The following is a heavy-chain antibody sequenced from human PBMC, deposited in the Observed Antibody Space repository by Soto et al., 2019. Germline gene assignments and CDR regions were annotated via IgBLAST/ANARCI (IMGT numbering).Heavy chain of an antibody. D-gene: IGHD3-16*01. CDR1: GGSISSGGYY. V-gene: IGHV4-31*03. J-gene: IGHJ4*02. Sequence: HVQLQESGPGLVKPSQTLSLTCTVSGGSISSGGYYWSWIRQHPGKGLEGIGYIYYSGSTYYNPSLKSRVTISVDTAKNQCSLKLSSVTAADTAVYYCARARGDVGDIDYWGQGTLVTVSS. CDR2: IYYSGST. CDR3: ARARGDVGDIDY.